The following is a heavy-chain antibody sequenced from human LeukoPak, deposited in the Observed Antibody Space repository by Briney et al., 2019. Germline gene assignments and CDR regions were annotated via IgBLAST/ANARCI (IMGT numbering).Heavy chain of an antibody. V-gene: IGHV4-31*03. Sequence: PSETLSLTCTVSGGSISSGGYYWSWIRQHPGKGLEWIGYIYYGGSTYYNPSLKSRVTISVDTSKNQFSLKLSSVTAADTAVYYCAGGITGTTFDYWGQGTLVTVSS. CDR1: GGSISSGGYY. CDR2: IYYGGST. CDR3: AGGITGTTFDY. J-gene: IGHJ4*02. D-gene: IGHD1-7*01.